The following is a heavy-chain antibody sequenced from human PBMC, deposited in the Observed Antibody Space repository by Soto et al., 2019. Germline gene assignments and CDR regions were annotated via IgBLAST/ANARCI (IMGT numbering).Heavy chain of an antibody. J-gene: IGHJ4*02. Sequence: ESGGGVVQPGRSLRLSCAASGFTFSSYAMHWVRQAPGKGLEWVAVISYDGSNKYYADSVKGRFTISRDNSKNTLYLQMNSLRAEDTAVYYCAREEARVSYDYVWGSYLDYWGQGTLVTVSS. CDR1: GFTFSSYA. V-gene: IGHV3-30-3*01. CDR2: ISYDGSNK. CDR3: AREEARVSYDYVWGSYLDY. D-gene: IGHD3-16*02.